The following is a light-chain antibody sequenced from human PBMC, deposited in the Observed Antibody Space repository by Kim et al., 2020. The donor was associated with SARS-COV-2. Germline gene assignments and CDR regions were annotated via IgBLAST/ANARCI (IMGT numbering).Light chain of an antibody. CDR2: DAS. Sequence: SASVGDRVTITCRASQSISNWLAWDQQKPGKAPKLLIYDASSLESGVISRFSGSGSGTEFTLTISSLQPDDFATDYCQQYNNYWTFGQGTKVDIK. V-gene: IGKV1-5*01. CDR1: QSISNW. CDR3: QQYNNYWT. J-gene: IGKJ1*01.